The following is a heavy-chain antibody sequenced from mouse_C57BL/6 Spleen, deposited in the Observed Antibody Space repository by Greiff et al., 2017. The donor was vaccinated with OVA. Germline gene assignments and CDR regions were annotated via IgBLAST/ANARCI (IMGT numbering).Heavy chain of an antibody. V-gene: IGHV1-54*01. CDR1: GYAFTNYL. D-gene: IGHD2-2*01. CDR2: INPGSGGT. Sequence: VQLQQSGAELVRPGTSVKVSCKASGYAFTNYLIEWVKQRPGKGLEWIGVINPGSGGTNYNEKFKGKATLTADKYSSTAYMQLSSLTSEDSAVYFCAWGYDGFAYWGQGTLVTVSA. CDR3: AWGYDGFAY. J-gene: IGHJ3*01.